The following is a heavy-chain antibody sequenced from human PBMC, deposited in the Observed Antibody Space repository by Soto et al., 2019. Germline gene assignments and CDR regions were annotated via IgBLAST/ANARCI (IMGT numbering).Heavy chain of an antibody. CDR1: GYTFTSYG. Sequence: ASVKVSCKASGYTFTSYGISWVRQAPGQVFEWLGWISAYNGNTNYAQKLQGRVTMTTDTSTSTAYLELRSLRSDYTAVYYCAKDKEPDGAWDIDYWGHGTLVTVSS. V-gene: IGHV1-18*01. CDR3: AKDKEPDGAWDIDY. J-gene: IGHJ4*01. D-gene: IGHD4-17*01. CDR2: ISAYNGNT.